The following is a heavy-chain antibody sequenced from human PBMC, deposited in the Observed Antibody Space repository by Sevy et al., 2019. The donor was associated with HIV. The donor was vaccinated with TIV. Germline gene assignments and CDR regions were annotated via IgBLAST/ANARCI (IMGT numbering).Heavy chain of an antibody. CDR3: ARGPYNSDLRFDF. D-gene: IGHD1-26*01. CDR2: ISFDGGNT. J-gene: IGHJ4*02. CDR1: GFSLSDYA. V-gene: IGHV3-30-3*01. Sequence: GGSPRLSCVASGFSLSDYAMHWVRQGPDKGLAWVAVISFDGGNTYYSDAVEGRFTISRDNSKNTVFLQMNSLSPDDTALYYCARGPYNSDLRFDFWGQGTLVTVSS.